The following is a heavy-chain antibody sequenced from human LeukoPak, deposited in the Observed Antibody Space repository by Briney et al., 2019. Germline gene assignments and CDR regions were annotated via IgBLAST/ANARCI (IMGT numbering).Heavy chain of an antibody. J-gene: IGHJ4*02. CDR2: IIPNLGIA. CDR3: ARDVVTTCWRPLDY. V-gene: IGHV1-69*04. Sequence: SVKVSCKASGGTFTSYAISWVRQAPGQGLEWMGRIIPNLGIANYAQKFQGRVTITADKSTSTASMELSSLRSEDTAVYYCARDVVTTCWRPLDYWGQGTLVTVSS. CDR1: GGTFTSYA. D-gene: IGHD3-22*01.